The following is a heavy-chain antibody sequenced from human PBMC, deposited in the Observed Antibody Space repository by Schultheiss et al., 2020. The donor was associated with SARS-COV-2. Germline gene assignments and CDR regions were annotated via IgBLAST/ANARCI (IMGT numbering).Heavy chain of an antibody. J-gene: IGHJ3*02. D-gene: IGHD3-10*01. CDR3: ARGFGAGPFDI. Sequence: SQTLSLTCTVSGGSISSYYWSWIRQPPGKGLEWIGEINHSGSTNYNPSLKSRVTISVDTSKNQFSLKLNSVTAADTAVYYCARGFGAGPFDIWGQGTTVTVSS. CDR2: INHSGST. CDR1: GGSISSYY. V-gene: IGHV4-34*01.